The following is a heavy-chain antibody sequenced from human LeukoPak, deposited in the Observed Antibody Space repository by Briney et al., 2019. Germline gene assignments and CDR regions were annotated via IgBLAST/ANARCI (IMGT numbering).Heavy chain of an antibody. D-gene: IGHD2-2*01. CDR3: ARVLPVASRDY. CDR2: IKQDGSDK. Sequence: GGSLRLSCAASGFTFSTYWMSWVRQAPGKGLEWVANIKQDGSDKFYVDSVKGRFTVSRDNAKNSMYLQMNSLRAEDTAVYYCARVLPVASRDYWGQGTLVTVSS. CDR1: GFTFSTYW. J-gene: IGHJ4*02. V-gene: IGHV3-7*01.